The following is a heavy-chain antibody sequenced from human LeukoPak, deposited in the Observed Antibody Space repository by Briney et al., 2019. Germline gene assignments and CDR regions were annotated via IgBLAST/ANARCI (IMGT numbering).Heavy chain of an antibody. V-gene: IGHV3-30-3*01. CDR3: ARSYSAGWYVFDT. CDR1: GSTFRSFA. J-gene: IGHJ3*02. Sequence: GRSLRLSCAASGSTFRSFAMHWVRQAPGKGLEWVAVIPYDGGKKNYADSVKGRFTISRDNSKNTLYLQMNSLRAEDTALYYCARSYSAGWYVFDTWGQGTMVTVSS. CDR2: IPYDGGKK. D-gene: IGHD6-19*01.